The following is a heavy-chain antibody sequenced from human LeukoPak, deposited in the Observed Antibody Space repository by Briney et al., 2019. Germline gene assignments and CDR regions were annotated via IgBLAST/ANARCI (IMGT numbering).Heavy chain of an antibody. CDR2: INHSGST. Sequence: SETLSLTCAAYGGSFSGYYWSWIRPPPGKGLEWIGEINHSGSTNYNPSLKSRVTISVDTSKNQFSLKLSSVTAADTAVYYCARRRGRRIAAAGTTIDIWGQGTMVTVSS. CDR3: ARRRGRRIAAAGTTIDI. D-gene: IGHD6-13*01. J-gene: IGHJ3*02. V-gene: IGHV4-34*01. CDR1: GGSFSGYY.